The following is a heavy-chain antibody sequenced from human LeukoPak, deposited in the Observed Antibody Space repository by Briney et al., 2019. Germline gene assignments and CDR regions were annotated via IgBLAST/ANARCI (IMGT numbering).Heavy chain of an antibody. CDR2: ISDTGDKT. J-gene: IGHJ4*02. D-gene: IGHD3-10*01. Sequence: GGSLRLSCSASGFTLRSYAMGWVRQAPGKGLEWVSAISDTGDKTYYADSVKGRFTISRDNSRNTLYLQMSRLRAEDTALFYCARMTDSTPYSSGTFDSWGQGTLVTVSS. CDR3: ARMTDSTPYSSGTFDS. V-gene: IGHV3-23*01. CDR1: GFTLRSYA.